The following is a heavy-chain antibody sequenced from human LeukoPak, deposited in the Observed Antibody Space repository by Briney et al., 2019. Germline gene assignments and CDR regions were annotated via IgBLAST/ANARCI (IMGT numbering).Heavy chain of an antibody. Sequence: GSLRLSCAASGFTFSSYAMYWVRQAPGKGLEWVAVISYDGSNKYYADSVKGRFTISRDNSKNTLYLQMNSLRAEDTAVYYCARKSDDTIDVLLWFGELYSHNWFDPCGQGTLVTVSS. CDR1: GFTFSSYA. CDR2: ISYDGSNK. CDR3: ARKSDDTIDVLLWFGELYSHNWFDP. J-gene: IGHJ5*02. D-gene: IGHD3-10*01. V-gene: IGHV3-30-3*01.